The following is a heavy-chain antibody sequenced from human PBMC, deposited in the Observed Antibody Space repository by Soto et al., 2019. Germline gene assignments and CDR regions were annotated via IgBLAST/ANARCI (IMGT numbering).Heavy chain of an antibody. D-gene: IGHD6-19*01. Sequence: PGGSLRLSCAASGFTFSSYAMSWVRQAPGKGLEWVSAISGSGGSTYYADSVKGRFTISRDNSKITLYLQMNSLRAEDTAVYYCAGAVAGPDYFDYWGQGTLVTVSS. CDR3: AGAVAGPDYFDY. CDR2: ISGSGGST. CDR1: GFTFSSYA. J-gene: IGHJ4*02. V-gene: IGHV3-23*01.